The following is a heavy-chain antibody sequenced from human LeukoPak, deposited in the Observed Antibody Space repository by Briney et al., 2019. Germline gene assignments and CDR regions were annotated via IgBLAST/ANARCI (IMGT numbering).Heavy chain of an antibody. D-gene: IGHD2-2*01. V-gene: IGHV4-59*01. J-gene: IGHJ5*02. Sequence: SETLSLTWTVSGGSISHYYWSWIRQPPGKGLEWIGYIYYSGSTNYNPSLKSRVTISVDTSKNQFSLKLSSVTAADTAVYYCTRLTVPLRFDPWGQGTLVTVSS. CDR2: IYYSGST. CDR1: GGSISHYY. CDR3: TRLTVPLRFDP.